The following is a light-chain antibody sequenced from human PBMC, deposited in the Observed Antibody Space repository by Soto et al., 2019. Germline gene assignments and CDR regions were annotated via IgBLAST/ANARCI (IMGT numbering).Light chain of an antibody. CDR1: SSDVGGYNY. Sequence: QSALAQPPSASGSPGQSVTISCTGTSSDVGGYNYVSWYQQHPGKAPKLMIYEVSKRPSGVPDRFSGSKSGNTASLTVSGLQAEEEADYYCSSYAGGNVFGTGTKVTVL. CDR3: SSYAGGNV. CDR2: EVS. J-gene: IGLJ1*01. V-gene: IGLV2-8*01.